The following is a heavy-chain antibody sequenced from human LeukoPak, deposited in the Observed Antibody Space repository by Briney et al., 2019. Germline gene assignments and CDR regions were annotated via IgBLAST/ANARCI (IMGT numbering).Heavy chain of an antibody. CDR1: GFTFSDYY. D-gene: IGHD3-10*01. Sequence: PGGSLRLSCAASGFTFSDYYVSWIRQAPGKGLEWVSDISSSSYTNYADSVKGRFTISRDNAKNSLYLQMNGLRAEDTAVYYCARVLWFEDYDAFDTWGQGTMVTVSS. V-gene: IGHV3-11*06. CDR3: ARVLWFEDYDAFDT. CDR2: ISSSSYT. J-gene: IGHJ3*02.